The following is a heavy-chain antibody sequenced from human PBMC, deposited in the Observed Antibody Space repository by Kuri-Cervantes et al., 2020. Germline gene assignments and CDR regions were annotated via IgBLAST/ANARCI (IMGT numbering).Heavy chain of an antibody. D-gene: IGHD6-13*01. Sequence: ASVKVSCKASGYTFTSYYMHWVRQAPGQGLEWMGIINPSGGSTSYAQKFQGRVTMTRDTSTSTAYMELSRLRSDDTAVYYCARDPPAAGIPGGAFDIWGQGTLVTVSS. CDR2: INPSGGST. CDR1: GYTFTSYY. J-gene: IGHJ4*02. V-gene: IGHV1-46*01. CDR3: ARDPPAAGIPGGAFDI.